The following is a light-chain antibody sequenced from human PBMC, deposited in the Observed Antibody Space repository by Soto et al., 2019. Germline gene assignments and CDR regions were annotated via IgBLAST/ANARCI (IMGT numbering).Light chain of an antibody. V-gene: IGKV3-11*01. Sequence: EIVLTQSPVTLSLSPGERATLSCRASQSVGSYFAWYQQKPGQAPRLLIYDASSRATGIPTRFSGSGFGTDFPLTIVSLAPGDFAVYYSQQRSDRPSTFGGGTRVEIK. CDR1: QSVGSY. CDR3: QQRSDRPST. CDR2: DAS. J-gene: IGKJ4*01.